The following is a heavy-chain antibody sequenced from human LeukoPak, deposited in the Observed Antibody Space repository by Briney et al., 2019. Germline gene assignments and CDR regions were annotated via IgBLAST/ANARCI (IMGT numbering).Heavy chain of an antibody. CDR3: ARELSMDV. V-gene: IGHV3-30*03. CDR2: LSNDGRDK. J-gene: IGHJ6*02. CDR1: GFTVSSNY. Sequence: GGSLRLSCAASGFTVSSNYMSWVGQAPGKGLEWVAVLSNDGRDKYYADSVKGRFTISRDNSKNTLYLQMNSLRAEDTAVYYCARELSMDVWGQGTTVTVSS.